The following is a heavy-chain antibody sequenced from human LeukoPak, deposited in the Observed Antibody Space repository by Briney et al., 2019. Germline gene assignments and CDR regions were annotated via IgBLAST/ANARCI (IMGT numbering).Heavy chain of an antibody. J-gene: IGHJ3*02. CDR3: AREVRGDRAFDI. CDR2: IYYSGST. CDR1: GGSISSYY. V-gene: IGHV4-59*01. D-gene: IGHD7-27*01. Sequence: SETLSLTCTVSGGSISSYYWSWIRQPPGKGLEWIGYIYYSGSTNYNPSLKSRVTISVDTSKNQFSLKLSSVTAVDTAVYYCAREVRGDRAFDIWGQGTMVTVSS.